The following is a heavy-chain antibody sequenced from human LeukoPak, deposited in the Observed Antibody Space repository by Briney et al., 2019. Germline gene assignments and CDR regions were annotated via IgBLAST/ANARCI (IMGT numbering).Heavy chain of an antibody. CDR3: ARGKAWNYYDSAFH. D-gene: IGHD3-22*01. CDR2: INPNSGDT. Sequence: ALVKVSCKASGFTFIGYYIHWVRQAPGQGLEWMGWINPNSGDTNYAQKFQGRVTMTRDASISTAYLDLSRLRSDDTAVYYCARGKAWNYYDSAFHWGQGTLVTVSS. CDR1: GFTFIGYY. V-gene: IGHV1-2*02. J-gene: IGHJ4*02.